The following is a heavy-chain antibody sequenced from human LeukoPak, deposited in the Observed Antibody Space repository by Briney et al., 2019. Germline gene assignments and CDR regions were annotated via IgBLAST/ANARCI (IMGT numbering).Heavy chain of an antibody. V-gene: IGHV4-34*01. CDR2: INHSGST. D-gene: IGHD3-10*01. J-gene: IGHJ4*02. Sequence: PSETLSLTCAVYGGSFSGYYWSWIRQPPGKGLEWIGEINHSGSTNYNPSLKSRVTISVDTSKNQFSLKLSSVTAADTAVYYCARGQSYPPHYYGSGSYYNIHVRRTTRFDYWGQGTLVTVSS. CDR3: ARGQSYPPHYYGSGSYYNIHVRRTTRFDY. CDR1: GGSFSGYY.